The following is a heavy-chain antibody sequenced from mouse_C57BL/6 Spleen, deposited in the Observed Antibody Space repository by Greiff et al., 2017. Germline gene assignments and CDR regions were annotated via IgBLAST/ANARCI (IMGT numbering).Heavy chain of an antibody. CDR1: GYTFTSYW. CDR3: ARSRAYYGSSFFDY. CDR2: IDPSDSYT. D-gene: IGHD1-1*01. V-gene: IGHV1-69*01. J-gene: IGHJ2*01. Sequence: QVQLQQPGAELVMPGASVKLSCKASGYTFTSYWMHWVKQRPGQGLEWIGEIDPSDSYTNYNQKFKGKSTLTVDKSSSSAYMQLSSLTSDDSAVYYWARSRAYYGSSFFDYWGQGTTLTVSS.